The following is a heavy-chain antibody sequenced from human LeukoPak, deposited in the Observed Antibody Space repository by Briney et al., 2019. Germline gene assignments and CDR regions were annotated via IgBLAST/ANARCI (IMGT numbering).Heavy chain of an antibody. J-gene: IGHJ4*02. CDR2: IKKDGSET. Sequence: AGGSLRLSCAASGFTFSTSWMSWVRQVPGKGLEWVANIKKDGSETYYVDSVKGRFTISRDNAKNSLYLQMNSLRAEDTAMYYCARGRYGGTPYYFDYGGQEPLVPVSS. CDR1: GFTFSTSW. D-gene: IGHD3-9*01. CDR3: ARGRYGGTPYYFDY. V-gene: IGHV3-7*03.